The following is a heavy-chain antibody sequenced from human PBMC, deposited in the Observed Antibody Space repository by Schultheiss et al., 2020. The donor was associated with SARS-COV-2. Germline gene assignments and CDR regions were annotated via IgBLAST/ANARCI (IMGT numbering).Heavy chain of an antibody. J-gene: IGHJ3*02. V-gene: IGHV1-2*02. CDR1: GYTFTGYY. CDR2: INPNSGGT. D-gene: IGHD3-22*01. Sequence: ASVKVSCKASGYTFTGYYMHWVRQAPGQGLEWMGWINPNSGGTNYAQKFQGRVTITADKSTSTAYMELSSLRSEDTAVYYCARDLNYYYDSSGAFDIWGQGTMVTVSS. CDR3: ARDLNYYYDSSGAFDI.